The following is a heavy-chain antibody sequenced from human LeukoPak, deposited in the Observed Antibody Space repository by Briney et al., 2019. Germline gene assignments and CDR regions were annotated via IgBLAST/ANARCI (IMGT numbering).Heavy chain of an antibody. Sequence: GESLKISCKGSGYSFSNYWIGWVRQMPGKGLEWMGIIYPGDSDTRYSPSFQGQVTISVDESINTAYLQWSSLEASDTALYYCARQYGRPFDYWGQGTLVTVSS. J-gene: IGHJ4*02. CDR1: GYSFSNYW. D-gene: IGHD4-17*01. CDR3: ARQYGRPFDY. CDR2: IYPGDSDT. V-gene: IGHV5-51*01.